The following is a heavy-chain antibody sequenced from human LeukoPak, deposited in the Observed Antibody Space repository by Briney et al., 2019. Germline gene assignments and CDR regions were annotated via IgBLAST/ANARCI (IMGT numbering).Heavy chain of an antibody. CDR3: AREGIAAARALDY. CDR1: GGSISSYY. Sequence: SETLSLTCTVSGGSISSYYWSWIRQPPGKGLEWIGYIYYSGSTNYNPSLKSRVTISVDTSKNQFSLKLSSVTAADTAVYYCAREGIAAARALDYWGQGTLVTVSS. J-gene: IGHJ4*02. CDR2: IYYSGST. D-gene: IGHD6-13*01. V-gene: IGHV4-59*12.